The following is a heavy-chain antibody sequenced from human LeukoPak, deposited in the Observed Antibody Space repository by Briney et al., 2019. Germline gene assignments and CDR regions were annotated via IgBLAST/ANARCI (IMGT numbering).Heavy chain of an antibody. D-gene: IGHD2-2*01. CDR1: GFTFSSYA. J-gene: IGHJ4*02. CDR3: AQGASPDY. Sequence: PGGSLRLSCAASGFTFSSYAMSWVRQAPGKGLEWVSSISGSGYSTNYADSVKGRFTISRDNSNNTLSLQMNSLRVEDTAKYYCAQGASPDYWGQGTLVTVSS. V-gene: IGHV3-23*01. CDR2: ISGSGYST.